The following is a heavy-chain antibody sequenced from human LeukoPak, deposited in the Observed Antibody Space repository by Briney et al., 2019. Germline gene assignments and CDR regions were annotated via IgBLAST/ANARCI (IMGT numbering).Heavy chain of an antibody. Sequence: GGSLRLSCAASGFTFITYWMSWVRQAPGKGLEWVASIRPDGNEKYYVDSVKGRFTISRDNAKTSLYLEMNSLRAEDTAVYYCARDLGPHSSSPNSGAFDIWGQGTMVTVSS. V-gene: IGHV3-7*01. CDR3: ARDLGPHSSSPNSGAFDI. CDR2: IRPDGNEK. D-gene: IGHD6-6*01. CDR1: GFTFITYW. J-gene: IGHJ3*02.